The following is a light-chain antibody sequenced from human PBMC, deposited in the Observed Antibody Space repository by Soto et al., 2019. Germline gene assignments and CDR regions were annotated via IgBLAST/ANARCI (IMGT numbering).Light chain of an antibody. CDR1: QSISIW. V-gene: IGKV1-5*03. CDR3: QQYESYPLT. J-gene: IGKJ4*01. CDR2: RAS. Sequence: DIQMTQSPSTLSASVGDRVTMTCRASQSISIWLAWYQQKPGKAPQLLLYRASSLERGVPSRISGSGSGTEFTLTVSSLQPDDFANYYCQQYESYPLTFGGGTKVEIK.